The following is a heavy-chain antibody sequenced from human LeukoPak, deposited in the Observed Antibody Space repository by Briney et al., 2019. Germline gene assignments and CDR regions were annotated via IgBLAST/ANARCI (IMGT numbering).Heavy chain of an antibody. J-gene: IGHJ5*02. Sequence: SETLSLTCTVSGGSISSSSYYWGWIRQPPGKGLEWIGSIYYSGSTYYNPSLKSRVTISVDTSKNQFSLKLSSVTAADTAVYYCARDMSSGYYFGLGWFDPWGQGTLVTVSS. CDR1: GGSISSSSYY. CDR2: IYYSGST. CDR3: ARDMSSGYYFGLGWFDP. V-gene: IGHV4-39*07. D-gene: IGHD3-22*01.